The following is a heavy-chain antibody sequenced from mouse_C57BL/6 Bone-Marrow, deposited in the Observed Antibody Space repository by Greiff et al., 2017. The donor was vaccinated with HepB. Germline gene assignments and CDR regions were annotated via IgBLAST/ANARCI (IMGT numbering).Heavy chain of an antibody. CDR3: ARSITTVVAGDYFDY. V-gene: IGHV1-61*01. Sequence: QVQLQQPGAELVRPGSSVKLSCKASGYTFTSYWMDWVKQRPGQGLEWIGNIYPSDSETHYNQKFKDKATLTVDKSSSTAYMQLSSLTSEDSAVNYCARSITTVVAGDYFDYWGQGTTLTVSS. D-gene: IGHD1-1*01. CDR1: GYTFTSYW. J-gene: IGHJ2*01. CDR2: IYPSDSET.